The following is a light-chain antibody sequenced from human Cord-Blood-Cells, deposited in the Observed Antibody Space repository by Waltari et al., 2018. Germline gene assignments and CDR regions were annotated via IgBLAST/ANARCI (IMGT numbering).Light chain of an antibody. CDR3: QQYNSYS. CDR1: QSISSW. Sequence: DIQMTQSPSTLSASVGDRVTITCRASQSISSWLAWYQQKPGKAPKLLIYKASSLESGVPSRFSGSGSGTEFTLTISSLQPDDFATCYCQQYNSYSFGGGTKVEIK. V-gene: IGKV1-5*03. CDR2: KAS. J-gene: IGKJ4*01.